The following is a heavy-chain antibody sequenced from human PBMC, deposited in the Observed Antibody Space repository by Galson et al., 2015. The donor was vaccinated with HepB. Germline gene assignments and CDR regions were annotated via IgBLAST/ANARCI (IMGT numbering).Heavy chain of an antibody. CDR1: GGSISTYY. D-gene: IGHD3-16*01. CDR3: ARDLGRWRYPWDYPYGLDV. CDR2: IDYSGSA. Sequence: SETLSLTCSISGGSISTYYWSWIRQPPGKGLEWIGHIDYSGSANYNPSLNRRVTISLDTPKKQFSLKVRSLTAADTAMYFCARDLGRWRYPWDYPYGLDVWGQGTTVTVSS. V-gene: IGHV4-59*12. J-gene: IGHJ6*02.